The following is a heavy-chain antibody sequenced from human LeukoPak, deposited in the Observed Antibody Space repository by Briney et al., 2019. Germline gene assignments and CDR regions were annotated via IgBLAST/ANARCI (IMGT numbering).Heavy chain of an antibody. CDR1: GGSISSYY. Sequence: SETLSLTCTVSGGSISSYYWSWIRQPAGKGLEWIGRIYSTGSTNYNPSLKSRVTMSVDTSKNQFSLRLRSVTAADTAVYYGARKIASAGTAGFDFGAQGALVTVPS. CDR2: IYSTGST. CDR3: ARKIASAGTAGFDF. J-gene: IGHJ4*02. D-gene: IGHD6-13*01. V-gene: IGHV4-4*07.